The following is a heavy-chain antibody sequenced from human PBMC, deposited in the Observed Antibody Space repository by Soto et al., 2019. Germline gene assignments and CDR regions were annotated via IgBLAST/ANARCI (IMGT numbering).Heavy chain of an antibody. Sequence: EVQLEESGGGLVQPGGSLRLSCAASGLTVSDNYIRWVRHAPGKGLEWVSVIYRGGDTYYADSVKGRFTISRDNSKNTVYLQMNSLRDEETAVYYCASCHWNGPNDYWGQGTLVTVSS. J-gene: IGHJ4*02. CDR2: IYRGGDT. CDR3: ASCHWNGPNDY. V-gene: IGHV3-66*01. CDR1: GLTVSDNY. D-gene: IGHD1-1*01.